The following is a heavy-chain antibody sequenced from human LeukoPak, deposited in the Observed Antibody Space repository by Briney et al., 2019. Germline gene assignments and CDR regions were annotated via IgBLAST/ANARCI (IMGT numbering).Heavy chain of an antibody. CDR1: GFTFSTYA. V-gene: IGHV3-23*01. D-gene: IGHD2-8*01. CDR3: AKNTNSKPDN. J-gene: IGHJ4*02. CDR2: FSGRGAGT. Sequence: GGSLRLSCAASGFTFSTYAMSWVPQHPGKGLEWVSTFSGRGAGTYYADSVKGRFTISRDKSKNTLYLQMNSLRADDTAVYYCAKNTNSKPDNWGQGTLVTVSS.